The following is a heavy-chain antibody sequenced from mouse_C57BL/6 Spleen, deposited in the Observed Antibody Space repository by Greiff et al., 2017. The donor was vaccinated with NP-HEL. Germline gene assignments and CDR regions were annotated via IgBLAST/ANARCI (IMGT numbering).Heavy chain of an antibody. CDR1: GFTFSDYG. CDR2: ISSGSSTI. V-gene: IGHV5-17*01. D-gene: IGHD2-1*01. Sequence: EVQVVESGGGLVKPGGSLKLSCAASGFTFSDYGMHWVRQAPEKGLEWVAYISSGSSTIYYADTVKGRFTISRDNAKNTLFLQMTSLRSEDTAMYYCARPMGGNSLYAMDYWGQGTSVTVSS. CDR3: ARPMGGNSLYAMDY. J-gene: IGHJ4*01.